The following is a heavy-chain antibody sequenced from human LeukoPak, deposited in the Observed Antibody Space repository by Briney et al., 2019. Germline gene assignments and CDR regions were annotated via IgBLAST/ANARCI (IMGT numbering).Heavy chain of an antibody. J-gene: IGHJ4*02. D-gene: IGHD3-16*01. V-gene: IGHV3-7*04. CDR3: ARGYAGWGY. Sequence: GGSLRLSCAVSGFTFSDYWMAWVRQAPGKGLEWVANIKQDGSEKKYVDSVKGRFTISRDNAKNSVHLQMNSLRDEDTAVYYCARGYAGWGYWGQGTLVTVSS. CDR1: GFTFSDYW. CDR2: IKQDGSEK.